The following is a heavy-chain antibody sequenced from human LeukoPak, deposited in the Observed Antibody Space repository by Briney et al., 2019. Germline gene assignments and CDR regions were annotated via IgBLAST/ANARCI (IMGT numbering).Heavy chain of an antibody. J-gene: IGHJ4*02. V-gene: IGHV1-24*01. D-gene: IGHD2-2*01. CDR1: GYSLTELS. CDR2: FDPDDGET. CDR3: VTGTIYCSSCSDDY. Sequence: ASVKVSCKVSGYSLTELSMHWVRQAPGKGLGWMGGFDPDDGETPLFAQKFQGRVSMTEDTSTDTAYMELSSLSSEDTAVYYCVTGTIYCSSCSDDYWGQGTLVTVSS.